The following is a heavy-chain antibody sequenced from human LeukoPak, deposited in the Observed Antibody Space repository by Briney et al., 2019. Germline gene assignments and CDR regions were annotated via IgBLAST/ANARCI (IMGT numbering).Heavy chain of an antibody. J-gene: IGHJ4*02. CDR2: IIPSGGST. CDR3: ARTRWSSSWYYFDS. Sequence: PGGSLRLSCAASGFTFSSYAMSWVRQAPGKGLEWVSAIIPSGGSTYYADFVKGRFTISRDNSKNTLYLLMNSLRAEDTAVYYCARTRWSSSWYYFDSWGQGTLVTVSS. V-gene: IGHV3-23*01. CDR1: GFTFSSYA. D-gene: IGHD6-13*01.